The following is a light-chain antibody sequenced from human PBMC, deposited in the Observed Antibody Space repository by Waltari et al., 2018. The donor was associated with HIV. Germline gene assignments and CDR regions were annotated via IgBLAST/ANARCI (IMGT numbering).Light chain of an antibody. V-gene: IGLV3-21*02. CDR1: NMGTKS. J-gene: IGLJ2*01. CDR3: QVWDSSSDHPV. CDR2: DDS. Sequence: FVMTQPPSVSVAPGQTARLTSRRHNMGTKSVHWYQQKPGQAPVVVDDDDSDRPPGIREGFSGSNSGNTATRTSSRVEAGDEADYYGQVWDSSSDHPVFGGGTKLTVL.